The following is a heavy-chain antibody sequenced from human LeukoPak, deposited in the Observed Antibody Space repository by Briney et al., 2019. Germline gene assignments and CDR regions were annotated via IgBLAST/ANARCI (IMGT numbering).Heavy chain of an antibody. D-gene: IGHD3-22*01. CDR3: AREMRYYDSSGYSFGADAFDI. J-gene: IGHJ3*02. CDR2: IYYSGST. Sequence: PSETLSLTCTVSGGSISSYYWSWIRQPPGKGLEWIGYIYYSGSTNYNPSLKSRATISVDTSKNQFSLKLSSVTAADTAVYYCAREMRYYDSSGYSFGADAFDIWGQGTMVTVSS. CDR1: GGSISSYY. V-gene: IGHV4-59*01.